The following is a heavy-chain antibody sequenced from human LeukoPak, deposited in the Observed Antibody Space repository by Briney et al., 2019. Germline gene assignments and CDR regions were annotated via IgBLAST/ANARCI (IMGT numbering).Heavy chain of an antibody. D-gene: IGHD4-23*01. CDR2: INTDGSTT. CDR1: GFTFSSYW. V-gene: IGHV3-74*01. CDR3: ARVYGGNSVFDY. Sequence: QAGGSLRLSCAASGFTFSSYWMHWVRQAPGKGLVWVSHINTDGSTTTYAGSVKGRFTISRDNAKNTLYLQMNSLRADDTAVYYCARVYGGNSVFDYWGQGTLVTVSS. J-gene: IGHJ4*02.